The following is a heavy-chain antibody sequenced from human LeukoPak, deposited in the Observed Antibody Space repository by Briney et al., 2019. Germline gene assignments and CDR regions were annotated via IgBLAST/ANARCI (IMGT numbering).Heavy chain of an antibody. J-gene: IGHJ3*02. CDR2: INPNSGGT. Sequence: ASVKVSCKASGYIFTGYYMHWVRQAPGQGLEWMGWINPNSGGTNYAQKFQGRVTMTRDTSISTAYMELSRLRSDDTAVYYCARDSPLGGYSGYRYGGNSWAFDIWGQGTMVTVSS. CDR1: GYIFTGYY. CDR3: ARDSPLGGYSGYRYGGNSWAFDI. D-gene: IGHD5-12*01. V-gene: IGHV1-2*02.